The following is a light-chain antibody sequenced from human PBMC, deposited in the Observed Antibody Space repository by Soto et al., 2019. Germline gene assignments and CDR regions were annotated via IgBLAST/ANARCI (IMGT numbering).Light chain of an antibody. Sequence: QSALTQPASVSGSPGQSITISCTGTSSDVGGYNYVSWYQQHPGKAPKLMIYEVSNRPSGVSNRFSGSKSGNTASLTISGHQAEDEADYYCSSYTSSITVVFGGGTQLTVL. V-gene: IGLV2-14*01. CDR1: SSDVGGYNY. CDR2: EVS. J-gene: IGLJ2*01. CDR3: SSYTSSITVV.